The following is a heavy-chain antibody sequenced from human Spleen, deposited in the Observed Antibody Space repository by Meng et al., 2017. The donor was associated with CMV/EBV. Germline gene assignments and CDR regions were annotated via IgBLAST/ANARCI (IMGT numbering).Heavy chain of an antibody. CDR3: ATKARDYAAKGDFYYFDY. CDR2: INSKSQYI. Sequence: GESLKISCAPSGFTVSSNYMNWVRQAPGKGLEWVSAINSKSQYIYYADSVKGRFTISRDNAKNSLYLHMNSLRVDDTAVYYCATKARDYAAKGDFYYFDYWGQGTLVTVSS. D-gene: IGHD4/OR15-4a*01. V-gene: IGHV3-21*01. J-gene: IGHJ4*02. CDR1: GFTVSSNY.